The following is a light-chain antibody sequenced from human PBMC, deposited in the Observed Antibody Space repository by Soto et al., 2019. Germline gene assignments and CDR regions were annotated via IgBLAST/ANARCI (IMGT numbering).Light chain of an antibody. CDR1: SSDVGSYNL. J-gene: IGLJ3*02. CDR3: TSYASGSTS. V-gene: IGLV2-14*02. Sequence: QSVLTQPASVSGSPGQSITISCTGTSSDVGSYNLVSWYQQHPGKAPKLMIYEGSKRPSGVSNRFSGSKSGNTASLTISGLQAEDEGDYYCTSYASGSTSFGGGTKVTVL. CDR2: EGS.